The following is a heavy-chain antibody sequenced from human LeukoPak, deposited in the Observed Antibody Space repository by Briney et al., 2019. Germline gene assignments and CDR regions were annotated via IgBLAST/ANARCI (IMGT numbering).Heavy chain of an antibody. CDR2: ISSSSSYI. J-gene: IGHJ4*02. D-gene: IGHD1-20*01. V-gene: IGHV3-21*01. Sequence: PGGSLRLSCAASGFTFSSYSMNWVRQAPGKGLEWVSSISSSSSYIYYADSAKGRFTISRDNAKNSLYLQMNSLRAEDTAVYYCAREITGRTIDYWGQGTLVTVSS. CDR1: GFTFSSYS. CDR3: AREITGRTIDY.